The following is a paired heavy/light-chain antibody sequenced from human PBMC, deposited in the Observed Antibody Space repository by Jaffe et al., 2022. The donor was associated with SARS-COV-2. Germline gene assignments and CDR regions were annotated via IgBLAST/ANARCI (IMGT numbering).Light chain of an antibody. V-gene: IGKV3-11*01. J-gene: IGKJ4*01. CDR2: DAS. Sequence: EIVLTQSPATLSLSPGERATLSCRASQSVSSYLAWYQQKPGQAPRLLIYDASNRATGIPARFSGSGSGTDFTLTISSLEPEDFAVYYCQQRSNWPPGITFGGGTKVEIK. CDR3: QQRSNWPPGIT. CDR1: QSVSSY.
Heavy chain of an antibody. CDR3: ARAYCGGDCPFFLYYYYMDV. CDR1: GFTFSSYS. D-gene: IGHD2-21*02. V-gene: IGHV3-48*01. J-gene: IGHJ6*03. CDR2: ISSSSSTI. Sequence: EVQLVESGGGLVQPGGSLRLSCAASGFTFSSYSMNWVRQAPGKGLEWVSYISSSSSTIYYADSVKGRFTISRDNAKNSLYLQMNSLRAEDTAVYYCARAYCGGDCPFFLYYYYMDVWGKGTTVTVSS.